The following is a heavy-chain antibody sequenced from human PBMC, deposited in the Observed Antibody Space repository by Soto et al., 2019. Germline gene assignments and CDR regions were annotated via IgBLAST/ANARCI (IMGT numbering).Heavy chain of an antibody. CDR2: IKQDGSEK. J-gene: IGHJ6*02. D-gene: IGHD3-22*01. CDR3: ARDRSLLSGYYDGMDV. V-gene: IGHV3-7*03. CDR1: GFTFSSYW. Sequence: GGSLRLSCAASGFTFSSYWMSWVRQAPGKGLEWVANIKQDGSEKYYVDSVKGRFTISRDNAKNSLYLQMNSLRAEDTAVEYWARDRSLLSGYYDGMDVWGQGTTVTVSS.